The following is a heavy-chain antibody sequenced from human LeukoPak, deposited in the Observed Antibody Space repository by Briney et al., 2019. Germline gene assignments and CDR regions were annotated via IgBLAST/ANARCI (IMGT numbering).Heavy chain of an antibody. Sequence: SETLSLTCTVSGGSISSSSYYWGWIRLPPGKGLEWIGSIYYSGSTYYNPSLKSRVTISVDTSKNQFSLKLSSVTAADTAVYYCARAAAGTIDYWGQVTLVTVSS. CDR2: IYYSGST. J-gene: IGHJ4*02. CDR1: GGSISSSSYY. CDR3: ARAAAGTIDY. V-gene: IGHV4-39*01. D-gene: IGHD6-13*01.